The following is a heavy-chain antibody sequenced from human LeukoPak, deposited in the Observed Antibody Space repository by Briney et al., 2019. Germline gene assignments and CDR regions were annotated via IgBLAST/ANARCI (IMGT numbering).Heavy chain of an antibody. CDR3: AKGRVGTNGVLEH. CDR1: GLTFSEYA. V-gene: IGHV3-23*01. Sequence: GGSLRLSCAASGLTFSEYAMSWVRQVPGMGLEWVSTIGVSGGSTNYADSVRGRFTISRDNFKNTLYLQINSLRADDTAVYYCAKGRVGTNGVLEHWGQGTLVTVPS. D-gene: IGHD1-26*01. CDR2: IGVSGGST. J-gene: IGHJ1*01.